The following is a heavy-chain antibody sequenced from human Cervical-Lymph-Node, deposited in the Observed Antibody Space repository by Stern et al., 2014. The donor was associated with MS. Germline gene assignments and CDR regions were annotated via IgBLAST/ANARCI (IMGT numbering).Heavy chain of an antibody. V-gene: IGHV4-30-4*01. CDR1: GGSISSGEYY. D-gene: IGHD5-24*01. CDR2: IHYSGTS. J-gene: IGHJ4*02. CDR3: SRDADAYSLVFGY. Sequence: QVQLVESGPGLVKPSQTLSLTCAVSGGSISSGEYYWSWIRQSPGKGLGWIGSIHYSGTSYYTPSLKSRVTISVDTSKNQFSLKLSSVTAADTAVYYCSRDADAYSLVFGYWGRGTLVTVSS.